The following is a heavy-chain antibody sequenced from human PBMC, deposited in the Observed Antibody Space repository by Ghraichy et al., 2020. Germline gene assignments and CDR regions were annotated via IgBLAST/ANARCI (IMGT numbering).Heavy chain of an antibody. CDR1: GFTLSSYW. J-gene: IGHJ5*02. Sequence: GVLNISCAASGFTLSSYWMHWVRQAPGKGLVWVSRINSDGSSTSYADSVKGRFTISRDNAKNTLYLQMNSLRAEDTAVYYCARAGSYTWGQGTLVTVSS. CDR2: INSDGSST. V-gene: IGHV3-74*01. D-gene: IGHD1-14*01. CDR3: ARAGSYT.